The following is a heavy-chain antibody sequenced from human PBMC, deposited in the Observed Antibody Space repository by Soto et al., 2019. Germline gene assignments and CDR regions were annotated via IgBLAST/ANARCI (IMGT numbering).Heavy chain of an antibody. CDR3: AGDNWNYGWFDP. CDR1: GGSVSSNSYY. D-gene: IGHD1-7*01. Sequence: QVQLQESGPGLVKPSETLSLTCTVSGGSVSSNSYYWSWIRQPPGKGLEWIAYIYYSGSTNYNPSLKSRVTISVDTSKNQFSLKLSSVTAADTAVYYCAGDNWNYGWFDPWGQGTLVTVSS. CDR2: IYYSGST. V-gene: IGHV4-61*01. J-gene: IGHJ5*02.